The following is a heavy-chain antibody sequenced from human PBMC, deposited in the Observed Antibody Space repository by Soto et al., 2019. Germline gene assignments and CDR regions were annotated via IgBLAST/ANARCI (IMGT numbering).Heavy chain of an antibody. Sequence: PSETLSLTCAVYGGSFSGYYWSWIRQPPGKGLEWIGEINHSGSTNYNPSLKSRVTISVDTSKNQFSLKLSSVTAADTDVYYCASGGATTLDYWGQGTLVTVSS. CDR3: ASGGATTLDY. CDR1: GGSFSGYY. D-gene: IGHD1-26*01. J-gene: IGHJ4*02. CDR2: INHSGST. V-gene: IGHV4-34*01.